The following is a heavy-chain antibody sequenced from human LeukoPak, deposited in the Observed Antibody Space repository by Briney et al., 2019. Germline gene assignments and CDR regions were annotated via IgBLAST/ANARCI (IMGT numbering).Heavy chain of an antibody. CDR2: ICGTANNT. V-gene: IGHV3-23*01. Sequence: GGSRRLSCAASGFTFSSYAMSWVRQAPGQGLEWISTICGTANNTYYADSVRGRLTISRDSSKNTLYLQMNSLRVDDTAIYYCAKAGRASCYDRLDFWGQGTLVTVSS. CDR3: AKAGRASCYDRLDF. D-gene: IGHD2-2*01. CDR1: GFTFSSYA. J-gene: IGHJ4*02.